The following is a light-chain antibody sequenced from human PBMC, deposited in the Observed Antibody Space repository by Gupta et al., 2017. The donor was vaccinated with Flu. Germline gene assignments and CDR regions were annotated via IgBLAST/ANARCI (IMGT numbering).Light chain of an antibody. J-gene: IGLJ2*01. CDR2: EDN. CDR1: SGSISTNY. Sequence: NFMHTQPPPVSESPGKLVPISCTRRSGSISTNYVQWYQQRPGGSPTTVIYEDNQRPSGVPDRFSGSIDSSSNSASLTISGLKTEDEADYFCQSYDTFNRYVVFGGGTKLTVL. CDR3: QSYDTFNRYVV. V-gene: IGLV6-57*01.